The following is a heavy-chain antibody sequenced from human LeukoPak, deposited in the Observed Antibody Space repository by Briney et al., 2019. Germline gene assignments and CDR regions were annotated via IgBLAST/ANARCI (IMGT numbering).Heavy chain of an antibody. CDR1: GDSISNGGYS. Sequence: SETLSLTCAVSGDSISNGGYSCSWIRQSPGKGLEWIGYIYQSVSTYYNPSLKSRVTISVDRSKNQFSLKLRSVTAADTAVYFCARGADLVVVPTTLPRWFDPWGQGTLVTVSS. CDR3: ARGADLVVVPTTLPRWFDP. V-gene: IGHV4-30-2*06. CDR2: IYQSVST. J-gene: IGHJ5*02. D-gene: IGHD2-2*01.